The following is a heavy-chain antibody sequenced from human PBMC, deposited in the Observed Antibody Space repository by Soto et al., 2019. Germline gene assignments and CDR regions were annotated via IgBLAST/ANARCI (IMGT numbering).Heavy chain of an antibody. J-gene: IGHJ6*02. CDR1: GGSISSGGYY. V-gene: IGHV4-31*03. CDR3: ARAIGGTTVTFFYGMDV. Sequence: SETLSLTCTVSGGSISSGGYYWSWIRQHPGKGLEWIGYIYYSGSTYYNPSLKSRVTISVDTSKNQFSLKLSSVTAADTAVYYCARAIGGTTVTFFYGMDVCGHGTTVTAP. D-gene: IGHD4-17*01. CDR2: IYYSGST.